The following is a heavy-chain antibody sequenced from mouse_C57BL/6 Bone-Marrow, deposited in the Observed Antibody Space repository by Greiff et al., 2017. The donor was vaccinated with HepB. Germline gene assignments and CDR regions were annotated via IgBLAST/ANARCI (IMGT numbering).Heavy chain of an antibody. CDR2: ISSGGSYT. J-gene: IGHJ3*01. CDR1: GFTFSSYG. D-gene: IGHD1-1*01. V-gene: IGHV5-6*01. Sequence: EVHLVESGGDLVKPGGSLKLSCAASGFTFSSYGMSWVRQTPDKRLEWVATISSGGSYTYYPDSVKGRFTISRDNAKNTLYLQMSSLKSDDTAMYYCARRIIISFWGQGTLVTVSA. CDR3: ARRIIISF.